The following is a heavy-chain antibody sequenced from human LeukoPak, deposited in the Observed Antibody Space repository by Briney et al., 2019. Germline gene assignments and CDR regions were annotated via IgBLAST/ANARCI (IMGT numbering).Heavy chain of an antibody. Sequence: GGSLRLSCAASGFTFTTYAMSWVRQAPGKGLEWVSGISGNGVSTYYADSVKGRFTISRDNSQNTLYVQMNSLRAEDTAVYYCAKAKSGWSYFDYWGQGTLVTVSS. CDR2: ISGNGVST. CDR3: AKAKSGWSYFDY. CDR1: GFTFTTYA. J-gene: IGHJ4*02. D-gene: IGHD6-19*01. V-gene: IGHV3-23*01.